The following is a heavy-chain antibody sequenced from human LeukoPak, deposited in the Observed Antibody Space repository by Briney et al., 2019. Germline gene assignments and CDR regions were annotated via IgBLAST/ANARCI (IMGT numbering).Heavy chain of an antibody. V-gene: IGHV1-69*04. CDR2: IIPILGIA. CDR3: ARKYCYDSSGYYSDDAFDI. D-gene: IGHD3-22*01. J-gene: IGHJ3*02. Sequence: EASVKVSCKASGGTFSSYAISWVRQAPGQGLEWMGRIIPILGIANYAQKFQGRVTITADKSTSTAYMELSSLRSEDTAVYYCARKYCYDSSGYYSDDAFDIRGQGTMVTVSS. CDR1: GGTFSSYA.